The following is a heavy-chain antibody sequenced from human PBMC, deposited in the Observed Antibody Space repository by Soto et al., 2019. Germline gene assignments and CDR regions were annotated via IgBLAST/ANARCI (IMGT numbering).Heavy chain of an antibody. V-gene: IGHV3-11*01. J-gene: IGHJ5*02. CDR3: ARVRGYPYNWFDP. CDR1: DLTFVDYY. D-gene: IGHD1-1*01. CDR2: ISSSGSTI. Sequence: QVQLVESGGGLVKPGGPLGLSCAAPDLTFVDYYLGGIPQPPGKGLEWVSYISSSGSTIYNADSVKGRFTISRDNAKNSLYLQMNSLRAEDTAVYYCARVRGYPYNWFDPWGQGTLVTVSS.